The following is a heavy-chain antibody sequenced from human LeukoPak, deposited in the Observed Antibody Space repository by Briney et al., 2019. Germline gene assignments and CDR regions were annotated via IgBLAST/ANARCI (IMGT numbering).Heavy chain of an antibody. V-gene: IGHV3-74*01. J-gene: IGHJ6*02. D-gene: IGHD3-16*01. CDR2: INSDGSTT. Sequence: PGRSLRLSCAASGFTLSTYWMHWVRQAPGKGLVWVSRINSDGSTTNYADSVKGRFTISRDNAMSTLYLQMNSLRAEDTAVYYCARDFGPYGMDVWGQGTTVTVSS. CDR1: GFTLSTYW. CDR3: ARDFGPYGMDV.